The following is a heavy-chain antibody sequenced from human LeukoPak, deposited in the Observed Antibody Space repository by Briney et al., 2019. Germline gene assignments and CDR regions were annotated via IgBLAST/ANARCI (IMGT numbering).Heavy chain of an antibody. CDR3: ARDKNSGECVSNSCYGVWPLDI. Sequence: ASVKVSCXASGGTFSINAITWVRQAPGQGLEWMGGIIPMSETPKYTQKFQGRVTITTDESTNTAYMELSSLRSEDTAVYYCARDKNSGECVSNSCYGVWPLDIWGQGTMVTVSS. V-gene: IGHV1-69*05. J-gene: IGHJ3*02. CDR2: IIPMSETP. CDR1: GGTFSINA. D-gene: IGHD2-2*01.